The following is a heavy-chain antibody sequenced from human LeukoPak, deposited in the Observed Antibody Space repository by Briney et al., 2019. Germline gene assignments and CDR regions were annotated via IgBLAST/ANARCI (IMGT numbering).Heavy chain of an antibody. CDR1: GYTFTNNY. Sequence: ASVKVTCKASGYTFTNNYMHWVRQAPGQRLEWMGIINPSDGSTRYAQKFQGRVTMTRDTSTRTVLMDLSSLRSEDTAVYYCAREAARPEYYFDYWGQGTLVTVSS. CDR2: INPSDGST. J-gene: IGHJ4*02. V-gene: IGHV1-46*01. CDR3: AREAARPEYYFDY.